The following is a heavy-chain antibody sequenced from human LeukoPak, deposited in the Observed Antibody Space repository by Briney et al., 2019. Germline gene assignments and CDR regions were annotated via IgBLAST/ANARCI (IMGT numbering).Heavy chain of an antibody. D-gene: IGHD3-22*01. CDR1: GFTFSDYY. V-gene: IGHV3-11*04. J-gene: IGHJ4*02. CDR2: ISSSGSTI. Sequence: GGSLRLSCAASGFTFSDYYMSWVRQAPGKGLEWVSYISSSGSTIYYADSVKGRFTISRDNAKNSLYLQMNSLRAEDTAVYYCARAYYYDSSGYSWYYFDYWGQGTLVTVSS. CDR3: ARAYYYDSSGYSWYYFDY.